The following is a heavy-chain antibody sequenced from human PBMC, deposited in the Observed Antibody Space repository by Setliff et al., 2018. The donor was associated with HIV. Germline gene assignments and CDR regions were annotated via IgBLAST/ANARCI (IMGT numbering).Heavy chain of an antibody. D-gene: IGHD1-26*01. Sequence: KASETLSLTCTVSGGSISSGSYYWSWIRQPAGKGLEWIGRIYTSGSTNYNPSLKSRVTISVDTSKNQFSLKLSSVTAADTAVYYCARDYSGNYYGYFDLWGRGTLVTVSS. CDR1: GGSISSGSYY. J-gene: IGHJ2*01. CDR3: ARDYSGNYYGYFDL. CDR2: IYTSGST. V-gene: IGHV4-61*02.